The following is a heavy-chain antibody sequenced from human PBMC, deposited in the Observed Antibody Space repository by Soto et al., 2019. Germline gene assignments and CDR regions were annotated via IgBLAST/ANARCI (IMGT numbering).Heavy chain of an antibody. CDR1: GFTFSSYA. CDR3: ARRAGYSSSWTNFYYYGMDV. CDR2: ISYDGSNK. J-gene: IGHJ6*02. D-gene: IGHD6-13*01. V-gene: IGHV3-30-3*01. Sequence: GGSLRLSCAASGFTFSSYAMHWVRQAPGKGLEWVAVISYDGSNKYYADSVKGRFTISRDNSKNTLYLQMNSLRAEDTAVYYCARRAGYSSSWTNFYYYGMDVWGQGTTVTVSS.